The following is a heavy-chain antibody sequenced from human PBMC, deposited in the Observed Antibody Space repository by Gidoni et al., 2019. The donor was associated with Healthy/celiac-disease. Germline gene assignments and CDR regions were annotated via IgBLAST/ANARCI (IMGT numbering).Heavy chain of an antibody. V-gene: IGHV3-9*01. J-gene: IGHJ1*01. D-gene: IGHD6-13*01. Sequence: EVQLVESGGGLVQPGRSLRLSCAASGFTFDDYAMHWVRQAPGKGLEGVSGISWNSGSIGYADSVKGRFTISRDNAKNSLYLQMNSLRAEDTALYYCAKDADIAAAATGGYFQHWGQGTLVTVSS. CDR3: AKDADIAAAATGGYFQH. CDR1: GFTFDDYA. CDR2: ISWNSGSI.